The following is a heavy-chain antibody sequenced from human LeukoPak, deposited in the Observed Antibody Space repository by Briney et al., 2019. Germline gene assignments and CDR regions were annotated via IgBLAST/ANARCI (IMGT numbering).Heavy chain of an antibody. CDR1: GGTFISYT. CDR3: AREGVAATLNWFDP. D-gene: IGHD2-15*01. CDR2: IIPILGIA. Sequence: SVKVSCKASGGTFISYTISWVRQAPGQGGEWMGRIIPILGIANYAQKFQGRVTITADKSTSTAYMELSSLRSEDTAVYYCAREGVAATLNWFDPWGQGTLVTVSS. V-gene: IGHV1-69*10. J-gene: IGHJ5*02.